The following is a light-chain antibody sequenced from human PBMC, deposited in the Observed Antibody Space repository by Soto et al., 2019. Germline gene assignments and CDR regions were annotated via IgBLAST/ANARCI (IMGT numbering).Light chain of an antibody. CDR1: QSISSD. CDR2: GAS. J-gene: IGKJ4*01. Sequence: DIQMTQSPSSLSASVGDRGTITCRASQSISSDLNWYQQKPGEAPKLLVYGASNLQSGVPSTFSGSGSGTDFTLTISSLQPEDFATYYCQQSNNYPLTFGGGTKVEIK. CDR3: QQSNNYPLT. V-gene: IGKV1-39*01.